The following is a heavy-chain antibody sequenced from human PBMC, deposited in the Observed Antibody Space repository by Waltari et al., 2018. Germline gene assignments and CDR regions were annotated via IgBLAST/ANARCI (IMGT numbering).Heavy chain of an antibody. D-gene: IGHD1-26*01. Sequence: QVQLQESGPGLVKPSETLSLTCTVSGGSISSYYWSWIRQPPGKGLEWIGYIYYSGGTNYNPSLKSRVTISVDTSKNQFSLKLSSVTAADTAVYYCARVVRGGGLYYYYYMDVWGKGTTVTIS. CDR1: GGSISSYY. CDR2: IYYSGGT. J-gene: IGHJ6*03. V-gene: IGHV4-59*01. CDR3: ARVVRGGGLYYYYYMDV.